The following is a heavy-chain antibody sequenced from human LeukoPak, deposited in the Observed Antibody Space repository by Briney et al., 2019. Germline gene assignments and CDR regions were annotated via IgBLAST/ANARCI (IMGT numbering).Heavy chain of an antibody. CDR2: FDPEDVET. Sequence: SVKVSCKVSGNTFTDLSMNWVRQAPGKGLEWMGGFDPEDVETIYAQKFQGRVTMTEDTSTETAYMELTSLRPEDTAVYYCATDFYRGRQFDYWGQGTLVTVSS. J-gene: IGHJ4*02. V-gene: IGHV1-24*01. D-gene: IGHD2/OR15-2a*01. CDR3: ATDFYRGRQFDY. CDR1: GNTFTDLS.